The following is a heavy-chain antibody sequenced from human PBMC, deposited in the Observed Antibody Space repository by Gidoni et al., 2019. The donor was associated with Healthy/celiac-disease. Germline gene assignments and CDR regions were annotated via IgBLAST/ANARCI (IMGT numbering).Heavy chain of an antibody. Sequence: EVQLVETGGGLIQPGGSLRLSCAASGFTVSSNYMSWVRQAPGKGLEWVSVIYSGGSTYYADSVKGRFTISRDNSKNTLYLQMNSLRAEDTAVYYCARAPYSSSPMPMDVWGKGTTVTVSS. CDR3: ARAPYSSSPMPMDV. J-gene: IGHJ6*03. D-gene: IGHD6-13*01. CDR1: GFTVSSNY. V-gene: IGHV3-53*02. CDR2: IYSGGST.